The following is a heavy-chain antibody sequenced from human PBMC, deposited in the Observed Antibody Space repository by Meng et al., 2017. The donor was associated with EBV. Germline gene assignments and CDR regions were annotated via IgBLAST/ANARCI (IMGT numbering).Heavy chain of an antibody. CDR1: GDSISSRSYY. Sequence: QLQLYQSGPGLVKPSETLSRTGRVAGDSISSRSYYWGWIRQSPGKGLEWIGNVYYSGNSYYNPSLKSRVTISVDTSKNQFYLKLISVTAADTAVYFCVRVSFYDYWSGYSFNWFDPWGQGTLVTVSS. J-gene: IGHJ5*02. CDR3: VRVSFYDYWSGYSFNWFDP. CDR2: VYYSGNS. D-gene: IGHD3-3*01. V-gene: IGHV4-39*01.